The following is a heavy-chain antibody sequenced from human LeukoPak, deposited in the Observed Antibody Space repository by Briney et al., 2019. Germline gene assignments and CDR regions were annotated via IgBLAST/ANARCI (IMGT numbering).Heavy chain of an antibody. CDR3: ARDGDYDFLHDAFDI. V-gene: IGHV4-4*07. CDR1: GGSINNYY. CDR2: IYTSGST. D-gene: IGHD4-17*01. Sequence: SETLSLTCTVSGGSINNYYYHWIRQPAGKGLEWIGRIYTSGSTNYNPSLTSRGTMSVDTSKNQFSLKVASATAADTAVYYCARDGDYDFLHDAFDIWGHGTMVTVSS. J-gene: IGHJ3*02.